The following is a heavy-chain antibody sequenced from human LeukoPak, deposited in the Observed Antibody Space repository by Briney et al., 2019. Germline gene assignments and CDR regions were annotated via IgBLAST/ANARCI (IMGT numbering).Heavy chain of an antibody. CDR1: GGTFSSYA. J-gene: IGHJ5*02. D-gene: IGHD3-3*01. CDR2: IIPIFGTA. Sequence: SVKVSCKASGGTFSSYAISWVRQAPGQGLEWMGGIIPIFGTANYALKFQGRVTITADESTSTAYMELSSLRSEDTAVYYCASRPYYDFWSGYYRGWFDPWGQGTLVTVSS. V-gene: IGHV1-69*13. CDR3: ASRPYYDFWSGYYRGWFDP.